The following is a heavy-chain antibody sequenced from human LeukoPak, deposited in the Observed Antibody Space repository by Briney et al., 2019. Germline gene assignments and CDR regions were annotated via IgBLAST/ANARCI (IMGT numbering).Heavy chain of an antibody. CDR2: ISGSGGDT. CDR1: GFTFRSYA. J-gene: IGHJ4*02. Sequence: GGSLRLSCAASGFTFRSYAIYWVRQAPGKGLEWVSGISGSGGDTYFADSVKGRFTISRDNSKNTVFLQMDSLRDEGTAVYHCAKTTAGYSSGRYPGWPVDYWGQGTLVTVSS. D-gene: IGHD6-19*01. CDR3: AKTTAGYSSGRYPGWPVDY. V-gene: IGHV3-23*01.